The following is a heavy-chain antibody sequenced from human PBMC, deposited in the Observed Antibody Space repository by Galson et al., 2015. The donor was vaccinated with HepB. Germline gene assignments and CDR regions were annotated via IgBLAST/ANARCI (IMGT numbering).Heavy chain of an antibody. D-gene: IGHD2-15*01. J-gene: IGHJ5*02. CDR1: GFTFSSYS. Sequence: SLRLSCAASGFTFSSYSMNWVRQAPGKGLEWVSSISSSSSYIYYADSVKGRFTISRDNAKNSLYLQMNSLRAEDTAVYYCARDDPGYCSGGSCYANWFDPWGQGTLVTVSS. V-gene: IGHV3-21*01. CDR3: ARDDPGYCSGGSCYANWFDP. CDR2: ISSSSSYI.